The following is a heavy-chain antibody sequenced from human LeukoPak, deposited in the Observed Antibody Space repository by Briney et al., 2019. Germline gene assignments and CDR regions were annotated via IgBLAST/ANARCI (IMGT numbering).Heavy chain of an antibody. CDR2: ISDSSSYR. D-gene: IGHD2-15*01. CDR3: ARWFCSGGSCYHDY. CDR1: GFTFSSYA. Sequence: PGGSLRLSCAASGFTFSSYAMHWVRQAPGKGLEWVSSISDSSSYRYYADSVKGRFTISRDNAKNSLYQQMNSLRADDTAVYYCARWFCSGGSCYHDYWGQGTPVTVSS. V-gene: IGHV3-21*01. J-gene: IGHJ4*02.